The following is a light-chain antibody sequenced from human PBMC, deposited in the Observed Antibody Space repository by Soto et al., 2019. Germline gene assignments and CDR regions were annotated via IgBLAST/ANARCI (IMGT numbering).Light chain of an antibody. Sequence: QSALTQPASVSGSPGQSITISCTGTSSDVGGYNYVSWYQQHPGKAPKLMIYEVSNRPSGVSNRFSGSKSGNTASLTISGLQAEHEADYYCSSYTSSSTQVFGGGTKLTVL. CDR3: SSYTSSSTQV. J-gene: IGLJ3*02. CDR2: EVS. V-gene: IGLV2-14*01. CDR1: SSDVGGYNY.